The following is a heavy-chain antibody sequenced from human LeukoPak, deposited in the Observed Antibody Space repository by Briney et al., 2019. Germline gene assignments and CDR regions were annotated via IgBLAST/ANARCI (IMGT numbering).Heavy chain of an antibody. CDR3: ARGGYSSSWYGYFDY. CDR2: IKQDGSEK. Sequence: PGGSLRLSCAASGFTFSSYRMSWVRQAPGKGLEWVANIKQDGSEKYYVDSVKGRFTISRDNAKNSLYLQMNSLRAEDTAVYYCARGGYSSSWYGYFDYWGQGTLVTVSS. V-gene: IGHV3-7*05. CDR1: GFTFSSYR. D-gene: IGHD6-13*01. J-gene: IGHJ4*02.